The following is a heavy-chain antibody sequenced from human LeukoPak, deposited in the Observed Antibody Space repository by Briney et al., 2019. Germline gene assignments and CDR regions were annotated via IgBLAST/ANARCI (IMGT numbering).Heavy chain of an antibody. J-gene: IGHJ1*01. CDR1: GGTFSNYA. CDR3: ARDGSYCASSVCYGYFQH. D-gene: IGHD2-8*01. CDR2: IIPILDTT. V-gene: IGHV1-69*04. Sequence: ASAKVSCKASGGTFSNYAISWVRQTPGQGLEWMGRIIPILDTTNYAQNFQGRITITADKSTTTAHMELSSLRSEDTAIYYCARDGSYCASSVCYGYFQHWGQGTLVTVSS.